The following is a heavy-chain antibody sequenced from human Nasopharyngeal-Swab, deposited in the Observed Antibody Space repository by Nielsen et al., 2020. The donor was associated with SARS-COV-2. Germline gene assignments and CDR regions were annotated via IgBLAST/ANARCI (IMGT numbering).Heavy chain of an antibody. D-gene: IGHD6-19*01. CDR3: ARRSLYSSGSVDY. CDR2: IYYSGST. CDR1: GGSISSSSYY. Sequence: SETLSFTCTVSGGSISSSSYYWGWIRQPPGKGLEWIGSIYYSGSTYYTPSLKSRVTISVDTSKNQFSLKLSSVTAADTAVYYCARRSLYSSGSVDYWGQGTLATVSS. J-gene: IGHJ4*02. V-gene: IGHV4-39*01.